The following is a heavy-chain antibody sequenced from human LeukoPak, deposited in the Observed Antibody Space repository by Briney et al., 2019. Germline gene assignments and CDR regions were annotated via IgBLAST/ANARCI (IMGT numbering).Heavy chain of an antibody. CDR2: INAANGDT. V-gene: IGHV1-3*01. CDR1: GYTFSTYI. D-gene: IGHD6-13*01. CDR3: ARDYPPDSWYGDAFDI. J-gene: IGHJ3*02. Sequence: ASVKVSCKASGYTFSTYIVHWVRQAPGQRLEWMGCINAANGDTKYSQKFQGRVTITRDTSASTAYMELSSLRSEDTAVYYCARDYPPDSWYGDAFDIWGQGTMVTVSS.